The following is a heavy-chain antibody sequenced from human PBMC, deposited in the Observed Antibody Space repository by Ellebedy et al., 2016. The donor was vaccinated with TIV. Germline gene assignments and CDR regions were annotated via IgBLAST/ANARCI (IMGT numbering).Heavy chain of an antibody. D-gene: IGHD5-12*01. CDR2: ISSRSTYI. Sequence: PGGSLRLSCAASGFTFSAYSMNWVRQAAGKGLEWVASISSRSTYIYYADSAKGRFTISRDNAKNSLFLQMYILRAEDTAVYYRAREGVDIVTASLNFYYGVDVWGQGTSVTVSS. J-gene: IGHJ6*02. V-gene: IGHV3-21*01. CDR3: AREGVDIVTASLNFYYGVDV. CDR1: GFTFSAYS.